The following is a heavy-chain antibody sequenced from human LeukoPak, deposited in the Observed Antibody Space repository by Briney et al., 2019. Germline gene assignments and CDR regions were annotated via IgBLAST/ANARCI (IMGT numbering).Heavy chain of an antibody. CDR3: SFVRGVDAFDI. J-gene: IGHJ3*02. Sequence: GASVKVSCKASGYITGYYMHWVRQAPGQGLEWMGWINPKSGGTHYAQKFQGRVTMTRDTSISTAYMELSRLRSDDTAVYYCSFVRGVDAFDIWGQGTMVIVSS. V-gene: IGHV1-2*02. CDR2: INPKSGGT. CDR1: GYITGYY. D-gene: IGHD3-10*02.